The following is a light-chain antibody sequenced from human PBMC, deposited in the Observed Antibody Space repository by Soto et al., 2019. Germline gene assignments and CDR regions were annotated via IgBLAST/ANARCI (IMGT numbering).Light chain of an antibody. Sequence: DIQMTQYPSFLSASVGDKVTITCRATESVSKWLAWYQEKPGNPPRPLIYDASTLESGVPSRFSGSGSGTEFTLTISSLQADDFAIYYCQQYNSYSWTFAQGTKVDIK. CDR3: QQYNSYSWT. V-gene: IGKV1-5*01. CDR2: DAS. CDR1: ESVSKW. J-gene: IGKJ1*01.